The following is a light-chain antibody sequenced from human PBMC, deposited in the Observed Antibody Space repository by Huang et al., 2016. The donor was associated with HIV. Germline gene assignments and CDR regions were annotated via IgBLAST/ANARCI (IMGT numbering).Light chain of an antibody. Sequence: EIVMTQSPATLSMSPGERAILSCRASQSVSSNLAWYQLKPGPAPRLLIYGASTRATGIPARFSGSGSGTEFSLTISSLQSEDFAIYYCQQYNNWPPYTFGQGTKLEIK. CDR1: QSVSSN. CDR3: QQYNNWPPYT. J-gene: IGKJ2*01. V-gene: IGKV3-15*01. CDR2: GAS.